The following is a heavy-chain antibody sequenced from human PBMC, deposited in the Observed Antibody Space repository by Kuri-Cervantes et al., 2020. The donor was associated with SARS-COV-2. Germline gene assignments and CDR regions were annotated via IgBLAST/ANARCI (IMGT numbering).Heavy chain of an antibody. Sequence: GESLKISCAASGFTVSSNYMSWVRQAPGKGLEWVSVIYSGGSTYYADSVKGRFTISRDNSKNTLYLQMNSLRAEDTAVYYCAKDRRVDGSGSYRWFDPWGQGTLVTVSS. CDR3: AKDRRVDGSGSYRWFDP. J-gene: IGHJ5*02. CDR1: GFTVSSNY. CDR2: IYSGGST. D-gene: IGHD3-10*01. V-gene: IGHV3-53*01.